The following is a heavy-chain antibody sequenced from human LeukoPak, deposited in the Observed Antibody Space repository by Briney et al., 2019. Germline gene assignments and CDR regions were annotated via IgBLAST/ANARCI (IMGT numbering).Heavy chain of an antibody. Sequence: ASVKVSCKVSGYTLTELSMHWVRQAPGKGLEWMGGFDPEDGETIYAQKFQGRVTMTEDTSTDTAYMELSSLRSEGTAVYYCARREQWLVGDDYWGQGTLVTVSS. J-gene: IGHJ4*02. CDR2: FDPEDGET. CDR1: GYTLTELS. V-gene: IGHV1-24*01. D-gene: IGHD6-19*01. CDR3: ARREQWLVGDDY.